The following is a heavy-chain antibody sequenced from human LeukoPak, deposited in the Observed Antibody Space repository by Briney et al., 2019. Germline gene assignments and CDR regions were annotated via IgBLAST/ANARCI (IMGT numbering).Heavy chain of an antibody. Sequence: GGSLRLSCAASGFTFDDYSMHWVRQPPGKGLEWVSGISWNSGSIGYADSVKGRFTISRDNAKNSLYLQRNSLRAEDTALYYCAQARQISRYCSGGSCYPGSYYYYGMDVWGQGTTVTVSS. CDR2: ISWNSGSI. V-gene: IGHV3-9*01. CDR3: AQARQISRYCSGGSCYPGSYYYYGMDV. D-gene: IGHD2-15*01. J-gene: IGHJ6*02. CDR1: GFTFDDYS.